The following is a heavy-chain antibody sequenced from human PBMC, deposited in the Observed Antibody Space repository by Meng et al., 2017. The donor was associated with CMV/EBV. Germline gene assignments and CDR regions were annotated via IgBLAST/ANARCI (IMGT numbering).Heavy chain of an antibody. D-gene: IGHD3-22*01. CDR2: IIPILGIA. CDR1: GCTFSSYA. Sequence: SVKVSCKASGCTFSSYAISWVRQAPGQGLEWMGGIIPILGIANYAQKFQGRVTITADKSTSTAYMELSSLRSEDTAVYYCARVPQGFDDSSGYYFGYWGQGTLVTVSS. J-gene: IGHJ4*02. V-gene: IGHV1-69*10. CDR3: ARVPQGFDDSSGYYFGY.